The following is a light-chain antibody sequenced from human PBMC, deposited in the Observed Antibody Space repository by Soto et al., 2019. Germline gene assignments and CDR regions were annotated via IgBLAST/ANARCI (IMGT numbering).Light chain of an antibody. CDR3: CSYAGTYTHVV. CDR2: DVS. CDR1: SSDVGAYNC. Sequence: QSALTQPRSVSGSPGQSVTISCTGTSSDVGAYNCVSWYQQHPGKAPKLMIYDVSKRPSGVPDRFSGSKSGYTASLTISGLQAEDEADYYCCSYAGTYTHVVFGGGTKLTVL. V-gene: IGLV2-11*01. J-gene: IGLJ2*01.